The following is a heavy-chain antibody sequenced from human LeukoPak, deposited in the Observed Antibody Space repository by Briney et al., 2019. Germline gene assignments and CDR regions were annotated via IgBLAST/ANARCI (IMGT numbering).Heavy chain of an antibody. CDR2: TSSDLNVK. CDR1: GFTFRDYV. V-gene: IGHV3-30*18. Sequence: GGSLRLSCAAYGFTFRDYVIHWVRQAPGKGLEWVAVTSSDLNVKLYADSVKGRFTISRDNSKNTVYLQMNSLRVEDTAIYYCAKDLRPDGVDNFDHWGQGILVTVSS. CDR3: AKDLRPDGVDNFDH. J-gene: IGHJ4*02. D-gene: IGHD2-8*01.